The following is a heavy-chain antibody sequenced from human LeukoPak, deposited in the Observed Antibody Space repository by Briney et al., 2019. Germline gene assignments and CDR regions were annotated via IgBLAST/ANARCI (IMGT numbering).Heavy chain of an antibody. CDR3: VRVVSYDSSDHYYYYMDV. J-gene: IGHJ6*03. V-gene: IGHV4-39*07. CDR1: GGSISSSSYY. CDR2: IYYSGST. D-gene: IGHD3-22*01. Sequence: SETLSLTCTISGGSISSSSYYWGWIRQPPGKGLEWIGNIYYSGSTYYNLSLKTRFTISIDTSKNQFSLKLSSVTAADTAVYYCVRVVSYDSSDHYYYYMDVWGKGTTVTISS.